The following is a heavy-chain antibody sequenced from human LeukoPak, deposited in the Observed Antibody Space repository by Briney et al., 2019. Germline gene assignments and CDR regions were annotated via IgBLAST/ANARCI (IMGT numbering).Heavy chain of an antibody. V-gene: IGHV1-69*13. CDR2: IIPIFGTG. D-gene: IGHD1-26*01. CDR3: ATEPSGSGSYLRAFEI. J-gene: IGHJ3*02. Sequence: GASVKVSCKASGGTFSSFAVSWVRQAPGRGLERMGGIIPIFGTGNYAQKFQGRVTITADESTSTAYMQLYSLRSEDTAVYYCATEPSGSGSYLRAFEIWGQGTMVTVSS. CDR1: GGTFSSFA.